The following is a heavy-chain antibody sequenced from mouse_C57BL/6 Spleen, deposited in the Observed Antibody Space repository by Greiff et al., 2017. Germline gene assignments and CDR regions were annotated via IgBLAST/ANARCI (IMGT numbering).Heavy chain of an antibody. Sequence: VQLQQSGPGLVQPSQSLSITCTVSGFSLTSYGVHWVRQSPGKGLEWLGVIWRGGSTDYNAAFMSRLSITKDNSKSQVFFKMNSLQADDTAIYYCAKNSGDGSSSYWYFDVWGTGTTVTVSS. V-gene: IGHV2-5*01. J-gene: IGHJ1*03. CDR2: IWRGGST. CDR3: AKNSGDGSSSYWYFDV. D-gene: IGHD1-1*01. CDR1: GFSLTSYG.